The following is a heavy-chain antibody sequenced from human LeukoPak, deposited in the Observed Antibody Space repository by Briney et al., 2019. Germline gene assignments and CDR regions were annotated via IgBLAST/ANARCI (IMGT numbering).Heavy chain of an antibody. V-gene: IGHV3-21*04. D-gene: IGHD3-3*01. CDR1: GFTFSSYS. CDR3: AKDGLTSTGFLEWLPHHFDY. Sequence: GGSLRLSCAASGFTFSSYSMNWVRQAPGKGLEWVSSISSSSSYIYYADSVKGRFTISRDNSKNTLYLQMNSLRAEDTAVYYCAKDGLTSTGFLEWLPHHFDYWGQGTLVTVSS. J-gene: IGHJ4*02. CDR2: ISSSSSYI.